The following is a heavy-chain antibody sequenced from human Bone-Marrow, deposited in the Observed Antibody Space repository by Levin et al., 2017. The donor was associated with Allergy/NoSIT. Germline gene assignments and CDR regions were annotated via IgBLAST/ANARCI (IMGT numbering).Heavy chain of an antibody. CDR2: ISSNGGST. J-gene: IGHJ4*02. D-gene: IGHD3-16*02. Sequence: GGSLRLSCSASGFTFSSYAMHWVRQAPGKGLEYVSAISSNGGSTYYADSVKGRFTISRDNSKNTLYLQMSSLRAEDTAVYYCVKLIMITFGGVIETDDFDYWCQGTLVTVSS. CDR1: GFTFSSYA. V-gene: IGHV3-64D*06. CDR3: VKLIMITFGGVIETDDFDY.